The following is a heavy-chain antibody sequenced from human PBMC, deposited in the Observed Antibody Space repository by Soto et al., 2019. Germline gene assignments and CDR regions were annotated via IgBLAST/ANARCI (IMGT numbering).Heavy chain of an antibody. V-gene: IGHV1-2*04. D-gene: IGHD6-19*01. J-gene: IGHJ3*02. CDR3: ARPHSSGRPMRWAIDI. CDR1: GYTFTGYY. Sequence: GASVKVSCKASGYTFTGYYMHWVRQAPGQGLEWMGWINPNSGGTNYAQKFQGWVTMTRDTSISTAYMELSRLRSDDTAVYYCARPHSSGRPMRWAIDIWGQATMVSVSS. CDR2: INPNSGGT.